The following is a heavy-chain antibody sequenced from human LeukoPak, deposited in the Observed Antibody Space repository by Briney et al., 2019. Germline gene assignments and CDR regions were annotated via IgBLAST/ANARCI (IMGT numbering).Heavy chain of an antibody. CDR3: ARDGAHYGSGSYLDY. CDR2: ISSSGSTI. V-gene: IGHV3-48*01. J-gene: IGHJ4*02. D-gene: IGHD3-10*01. CDR1: GFTFSSYN. Sequence: GGSLRLSCAASGFTFSSYNMNWVRQAPGKGLEWVSYISSSGSTIYYADSVKGRFTISRDNSKNTLYLQMNSLRAEDTAVYYCARDGAHYGSGSYLDYWGQGTLVTVSS.